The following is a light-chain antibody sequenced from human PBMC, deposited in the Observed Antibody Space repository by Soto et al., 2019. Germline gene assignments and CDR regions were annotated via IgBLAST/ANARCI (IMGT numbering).Light chain of an antibody. Sequence: QSVLTQPPSASVNPGQRLTMSCSGSTSNILRNYVYWYRQLPGTAPRLLISMNDQRPSGVPDRFSGSKSGTSASLAISGLRSEDEADYYCASWDDSLSGYVFGTGTKVTV. CDR1: TSNILRNY. CDR3: ASWDDSLSGYV. V-gene: IGLV1-47*01. CDR2: MND. J-gene: IGLJ1*01.